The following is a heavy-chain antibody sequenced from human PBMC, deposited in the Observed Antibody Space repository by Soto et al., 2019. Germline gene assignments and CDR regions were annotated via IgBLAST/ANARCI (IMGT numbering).Heavy chain of an antibody. CDR2: INPNSGGT. CDR1: GYTFTGYY. J-gene: IGHJ5*02. V-gene: IGHV1-2*02. D-gene: IGHD2-2*02. Sequence: ASVKVSCKASGYTFTGYYMHWVRQAPGQGLEWMGWINPNSGGTNYAQKFQGRVTMTRDTSISTAYMELSRLRSDDTAVYYCARVPAAIPWFDPWGQGTLVTVSS. CDR3: ARVPAAIPWFDP.